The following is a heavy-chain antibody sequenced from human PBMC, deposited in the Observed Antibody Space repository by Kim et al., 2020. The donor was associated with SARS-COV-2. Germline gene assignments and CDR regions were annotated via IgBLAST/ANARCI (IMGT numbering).Heavy chain of an antibody. CDR3: ARGRPSAAGNWFDP. Sequence: SETLSLTCAVYGGSFSGDYWSWIRQPPGKGLEWIGEINHSGSTNYNPSLKSQVTISVDTSKNQFSLKLSSVTAADTAVYYCARGRPSAAGNWFDPWGQGTLVTVSS. D-gene: IGHD6-13*01. CDR2: INHSGST. J-gene: IGHJ5*02. CDR1: GGSFSGDY. V-gene: IGHV4-34*01.